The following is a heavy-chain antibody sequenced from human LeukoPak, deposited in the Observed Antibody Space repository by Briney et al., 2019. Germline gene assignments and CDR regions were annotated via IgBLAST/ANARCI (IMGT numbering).Heavy chain of an antibody. CDR2: IYHSGST. CDR3: ASAIVGATRALEY. J-gene: IGHJ4*02. V-gene: IGHV4-38-2*02. Sequence: SETLSLTCTVPGYSLSSGYYWGWIRPPPGKGLEWIGSIYHSGSTYYNPSLKSRVTISVDTSKNQFSLKLSSVTAADTAVYYCASAIVGATRALEYWGEGNLVTVSS. CDR1: GYSLSSGYY. D-gene: IGHD1-26*01.